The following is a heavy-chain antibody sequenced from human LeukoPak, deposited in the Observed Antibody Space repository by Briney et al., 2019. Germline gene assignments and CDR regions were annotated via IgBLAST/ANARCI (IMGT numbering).Heavy chain of an antibody. D-gene: IGHD1-14*01. Sequence: PGGSLRLSCAASGFTFSSYAMHWVRQAPGKGLEWVAVISYDGSNKYYADSVKGRFTISRDNSKNMLYLQMNSLRAEDTAVYYCARPGGPRGNYFDYWGQGTLVTVSS. CDR3: ARPGGPRGNYFDY. CDR2: ISYDGSNK. V-gene: IGHV3-30*04. CDR1: GFTFSSYA. J-gene: IGHJ4*02.